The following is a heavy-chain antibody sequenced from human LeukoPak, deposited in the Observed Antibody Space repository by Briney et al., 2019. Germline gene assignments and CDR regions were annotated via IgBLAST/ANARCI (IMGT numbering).Heavy chain of an antibody. Sequence: GGSLRLSCAASGFTFSSYSMNWVRQAPGKGLEWVSSISSSSSYIYYADSVKGRFTISRDNAKNSLYLQMSSLRAEDTAVYYCARDLPITIPDAFDIWGQGTMVTVSS. V-gene: IGHV3-21*01. CDR3: ARDLPITIPDAFDI. CDR2: ISSSSSYI. CDR1: GFTFSSYS. D-gene: IGHD3-3*01. J-gene: IGHJ3*02.